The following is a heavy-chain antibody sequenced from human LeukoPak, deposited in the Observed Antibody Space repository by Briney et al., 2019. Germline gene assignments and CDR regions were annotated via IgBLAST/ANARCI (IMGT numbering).Heavy chain of an antibody. V-gene: IGHV4-59*08. D-gene: IGHD3-10*01. J-gene: IGHJ5*02. CDR3: ASHTGPYGSGGP. CDR1: GGSISSYY. Sequence: PSETLSLTCTVSGGSISSYYWSWIRQPPGKGLEWIGYIYYSGSTNYNPSLKSRVTISVDTSKNQFSLKLSSVTAADTAVYYCASHTGPYGSGGPWGEGTLVTVSS. CDR2: IYYSGST.